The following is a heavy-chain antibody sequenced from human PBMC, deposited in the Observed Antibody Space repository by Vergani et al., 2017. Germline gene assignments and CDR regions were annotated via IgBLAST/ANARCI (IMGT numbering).Heavy chain of an antibody. D-gene: IGHD1-14*01. Sequence: QMQLQESGPGLVKASEPLSLTCTVPGDSIISRSYYWGWIRQTPGEGLEWIGYVEDSGYFNYNPSLKTRVSMSSDTSNNQFSLMLSSVTVADTAVYYCARSIVSRNPPDYFDNWGQGTLVTVSS. CDR3: ARSIVSRNPPDYFDN. V-gene: IGHV4-61*05. J-gene: IGHJ4*02. CDR1: GDSIISRSYY. CDR2: VEDSGYF.